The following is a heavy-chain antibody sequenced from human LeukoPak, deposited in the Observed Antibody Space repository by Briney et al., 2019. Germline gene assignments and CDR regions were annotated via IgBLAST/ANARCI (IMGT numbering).Heavy chain of an antibody. CDR1: GYSFTSYW. CDR3: ARLPGYCSSTSCSHMDV. D-gene: IGHD2-2*01. Sequence: GESLKISCKGSGYSFTSYWIGWVRQMPGKGLEWMGIIYPGDSDTRYSPSFQGQVTISADKSIGTAYLQWSSLKASDTAMYYCARLPGYCSSTSCSHMDVWGKGTTVTVSS. CDR2: IYPGDSDT. V-gene: IGHV5-51*01. J-gene: IGHJ6*03.